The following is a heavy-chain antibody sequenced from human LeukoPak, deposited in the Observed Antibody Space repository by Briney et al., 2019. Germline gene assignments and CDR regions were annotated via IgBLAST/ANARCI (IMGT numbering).Heavy chain of an antibody. Sequence: SVKVSCKASGGTFSSYAISWVRQAPGQGLEWMGGIIPIFGTANYAQKFQGRVTITAEESTSTAYMELSSLRSEDTAVYYCAYSLRMARGAFDIWGQGKMVTVSS. CDR1: GGTFSSYA. CDR3: AYSLRMARGAFDI. CDR2: IIPIFGTA. D-gene: IGHD2-21*01. J-gene: IGHJ3*02. V-gene: IGHV1-69*01.